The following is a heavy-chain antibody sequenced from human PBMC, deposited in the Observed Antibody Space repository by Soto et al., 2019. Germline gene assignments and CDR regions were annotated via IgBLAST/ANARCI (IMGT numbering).Heavy chain of an antibody. CDR1: GYIFTDHC. Sequence: EVQVVQSGAEVKEPGESLKISCKGSGYIFTDHCIVWLRQMAGKGLEWVGIICPGYSNIIYSPSVQGQVTISADMSISTAYLKWSSLKASDTAIYYCARRHYCRGDCTINPDYYYGMAVWGQGTTVTVSS. CDR3: ARRHYCRGDCTINPDYYYGMAV. D-gene: IGHD2-21*02. V-gene: IGHV5-51*01. CDR2: ICPGYSNI. J-gene: IGHJ6*02.